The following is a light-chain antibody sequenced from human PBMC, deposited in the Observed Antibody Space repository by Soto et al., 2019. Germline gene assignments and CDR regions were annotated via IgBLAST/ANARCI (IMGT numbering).Light chain of an antibody. CDR2: AAS. CDR1: QDISSH. J-gene: IGKJ4*01. CDR3: QQVKSFLPLT. Sequence: IQLTQSPSSLSASVGDSVTITCRASQDISSHLAWYQQKPGKAPKVLIYAASTLESGIPSRFSGSGSGTDFTLTISSLQAEDYATYYCQQVKSFLPLTFGGGTKVEIK. V-gene: IGKV1-9*01.